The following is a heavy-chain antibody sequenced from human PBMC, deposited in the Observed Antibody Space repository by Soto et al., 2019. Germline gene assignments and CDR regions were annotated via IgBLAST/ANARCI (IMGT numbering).Heavy chain of an antibody. J-gene: IGHJ6*02. CDR1: GFTFSSYG. V-gene: IGHV3-33*01. Sequence: GGSLRLSCAASGFTFSSYGMHWVRQAPGKGLEWVAVIWYDGSNKYYADSVKGRFTISRDNSKNTLYLQMNSLRAEDTAVYYCARPHLLYSSGWYPFSYYYGMDVWGQGTTVTVSS. D-gene: IGHD6-19*01. CDR3: ARPHLLYSSGWYPFSYYYGMDV. CDR2: IWYDGSNK.